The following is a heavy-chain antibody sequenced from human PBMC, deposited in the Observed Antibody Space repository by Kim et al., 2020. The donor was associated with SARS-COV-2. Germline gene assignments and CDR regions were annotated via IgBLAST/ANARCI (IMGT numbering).Heavy chain of an antibody. CDR3: AKGGAMTASALVY. D-gene: IGHD3-3*02. CDR1: GFIFSSSA. V-gene: IGHV3-23*01. J-gene: IGHJ4*02. Sequence: GGSLRLSCEVSGFIFSSSAMTWVRQAPGKGLEWVSGISADGRLTYYADSVKGRFTISRDSSKNSLFLQMNSLRVDDTVLYYCAKGGAMTASALVYWGRGT. CDR2: ISADGRLT.